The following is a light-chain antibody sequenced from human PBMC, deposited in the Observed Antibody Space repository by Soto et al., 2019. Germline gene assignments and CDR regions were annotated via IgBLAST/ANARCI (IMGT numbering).Light chain of an antibody. CDR2: KAS. Sequence: DIQMTQSPSTLSASVGDRVTITCRASQSISSWLAWYQQRPGKAPKLLIYKASDLESGVPSRFSGSGSGTEFTLTISGLQPDDFATYYCQQRSRWPLTFGQGTKVGIK. J-gene: IGKJ1*01. CDR1: QSISSW. V-gene: IGKV1-5*03. CDR3: QQRSRWPLT.